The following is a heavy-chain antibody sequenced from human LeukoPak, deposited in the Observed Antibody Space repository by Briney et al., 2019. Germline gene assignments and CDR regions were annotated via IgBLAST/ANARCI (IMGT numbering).Heavy chain of an antibody. V-gene: IGHV3-23*01. CDR2: ITPTGDGS. CDR1: GFPFSSYV. J-gene: IGHJ4*02. CDR3: AKDMDDHGDFLFHY. D-gene: IGHD4-17*01. Sequence: GGSLRISCAASGFPFSSYVMSWVRQAPGKGLEWVSGITPTGDGSYDADAVKGRFTVTRDNSRNTLYLQMESLRAEDTAVYYCAKDMDDHGDFLFHYWGRGTLVTVSS.